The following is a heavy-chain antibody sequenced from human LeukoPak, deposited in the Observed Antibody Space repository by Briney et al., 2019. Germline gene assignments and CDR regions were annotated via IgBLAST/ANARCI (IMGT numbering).Heavy chain of an antibody. CDR3: ARGEEELGY. V-gene: IGHV4-30-4*01. Sequence: SETLSLTRTVSGGSISSGDYYWSWIRQPPGKGLEWIGYIYYSGSTYYYPSLKSRVTISVDTSKNQFSLKLSSVTAADTAVYYCARGEEELGYWGQGTLVTVSS. J-gene: IGHJ4*02. CDR2: IYYSGST. D-gene: IGHD3-10*01. CDR1: GGSISSGDYY.